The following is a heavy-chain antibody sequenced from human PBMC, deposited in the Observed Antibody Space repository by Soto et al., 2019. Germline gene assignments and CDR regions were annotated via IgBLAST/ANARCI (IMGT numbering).Heavy chain of an antibody. D-gene: IGHD6-13*01. CDR3: ARERRGIAAAGDYCYGMDV. CDR1: GSTLSSHA. CDR2: IIPIFGTA. J-gene: IGHJ6*02. Sequence: SVEVSCKAYGSTLSSHAINRGRPAPGQRVEWMGGIIPIFGTANYAQKFQGRVTITADKSTSTAYMELSSLRSEDTAVYYCARERRGIAAAGDYCYGMDVWGQGTTVTVSS. V-gene: IGHV1-69*06.